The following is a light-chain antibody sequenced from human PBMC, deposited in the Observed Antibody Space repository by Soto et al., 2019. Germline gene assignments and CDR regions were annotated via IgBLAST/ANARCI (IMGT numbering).Light chain of an antibody. CDR3: QQRSEGPPSLT. CDR1: QSVRNS. J-gene: IGKJ4*01. Sequence: LPLAMGARLALKRRDGQSVRNSLAWYQQKPGQAPRLLIYAASHRATRIPTRFSGSGSATDFILTITILEPEEAAVYYYQQRSEGPPSLTFGGGTKVDIK. V-gene: IGKV3-11*01. CDR2: AAS.